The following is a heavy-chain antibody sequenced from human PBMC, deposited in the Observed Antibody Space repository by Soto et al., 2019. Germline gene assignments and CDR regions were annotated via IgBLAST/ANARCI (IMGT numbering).Heavy chain of an antibody. V-gene: IGHV3-23*01. CDR1: GCTFSSSA. J-gene: IGHJ3*02. CDR3: ALDYYGSGSYPNDAFDI. Sequence: PGGSLRLSCAASGCTFSSSAMSCVRQAPGKRLEWVSAISGSGGSPYYADSVKGRFTISRDNYKKTLYLQMNSLRAEDTAVYYCALDYYGSGSYPNDAFDIWGQGTMVTVSS. D-gene: IGHD3-10*01. CDR2: ISGSGGSP.